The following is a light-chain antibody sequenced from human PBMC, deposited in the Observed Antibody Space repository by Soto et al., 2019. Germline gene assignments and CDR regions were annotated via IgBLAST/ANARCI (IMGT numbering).Light chain of an antibody. J-gene: IGKJ1*01. CDR3: QQYNNWPWT. V-gene: IGKV3-15*01. CDR2: GAS. Sequence: EIVMTQSPATLSVSPGERATLSCRASQSVSNNLAWYQQKRGQAPRLLIYGASTRATGFPARFSGSGSGTGFTLTISSLQSEDFAVYYCQQYNNWPWTFGQGTKVEIK. CDR1: QSVSNN.